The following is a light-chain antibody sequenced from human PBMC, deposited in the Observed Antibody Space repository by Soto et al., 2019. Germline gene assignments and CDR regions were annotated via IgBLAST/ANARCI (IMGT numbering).Light chain of an antibody. V-gene: IGLV2-14*03. CDR3: CSYTSSSTHV. Sequence: SALTQPASVSGSPGQSITISCTGTSSDVGGYNFVSWYQQHPGKVPKLMIFDVNRRPSGVSDRFSGSKSGNTASLTISGLQAEDVGDYYCCSYTSSSTHVFGSGTKLTVL. CDR2: DVN. CDR1: SSDVGGYNF. J-gene: IGLJ1*01.